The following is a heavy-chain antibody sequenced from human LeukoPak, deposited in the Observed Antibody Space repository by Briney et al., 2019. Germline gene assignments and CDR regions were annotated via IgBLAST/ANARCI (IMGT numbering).Heavy chain of an antibody. CDR1: GGSISSSSYY. V-gene: IGHV4-39*07. CDR3: ARDSRGQLVY. D-gene: IGHD1-1*01. J-gene: IGHJ4*02. Sequence: SETLSLTCTVSGGSISSSSYYWGWIRQPPGKGLEWIGSIYYSGSTYYNPSLKSRVTISVDTSKNQFSLKLSSVTAADTAVYYCARDSRGQLVYWGQGTLVTVSS. CDR2: IYYSGST.